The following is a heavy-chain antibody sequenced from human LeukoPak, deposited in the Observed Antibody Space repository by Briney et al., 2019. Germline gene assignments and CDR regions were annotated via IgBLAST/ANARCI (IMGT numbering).Heavy chain of an antibody. CDR2: IIPNLGTT. V-gene: IGHV1-69*04. Sequence: SVKVSCMASGGTSNSHAISWVRQAPGQGLEWMGRIIPNLGTTNRAQNFQDRVTLTADKSTNTAYMELTSLTSDDTAVYYCATTNDGGGYQWGDFFDFWGQGTLVTVSS. J-gene: IGHJ4*02. CDR1: GGTSNSHA. CDR3: ATTNDGGGYQWGDFFDF. D-gene: IGHD3-22*01.